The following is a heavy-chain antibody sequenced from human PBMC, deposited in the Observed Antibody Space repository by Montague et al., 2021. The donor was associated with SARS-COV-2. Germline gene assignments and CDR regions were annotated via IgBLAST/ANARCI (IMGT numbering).Heavy chain of an antibody. CDR2: ISHSGST. Sequence: SETLSLTCAVYGGSLSGYYWSWIRQPPGGGLEWIAEISHSGSTSHNPSLKSRVTISVDTSKNQFSLKLSSATAADTAVYYCARVPYRLLFVPRYYGMDVWGQGTTVTVSS. CDR3: ARVPYRLLFVPRYYGMDV. CDR1: GGSLSGYY. V-gene: IGHV4-34*01. J-gene: IGHJ6*02. D-gene: IGHD2-2*01.